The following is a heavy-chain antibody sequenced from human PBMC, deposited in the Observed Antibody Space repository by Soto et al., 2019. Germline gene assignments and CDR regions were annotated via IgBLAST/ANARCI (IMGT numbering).Heavy chain of an antibody. J-gene: IGHJ5*02. V-gene: IGHV3-7*01. Sequence: GGSLRLSCAASGFTFSSYWMSWVRQAPGKGLEWVANIKQDGSEKYYVDSVKGRFTISRDNAKNSLYLQMNSLRAEDTAVYYCARVPYCSSSGCYSWFDPWGRGTLVTVSS. D-gene: IGHD2-2*01. CDR3: ARVPYCSSSGCYSWFDP. CDR1: GFTFSSYW. CDR2: IKQDGSEK.